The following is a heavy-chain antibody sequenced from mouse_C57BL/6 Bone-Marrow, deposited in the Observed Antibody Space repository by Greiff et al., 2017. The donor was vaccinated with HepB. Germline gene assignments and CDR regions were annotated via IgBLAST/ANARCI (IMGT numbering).Heavy chain of an antibody. Sequence: QVQLQQSGAELVKPGASVKLSCKASGYTFTSYWMQWVKQRPGQGLEWIGEIDPSDSYTNYNQKFKGKATLTVDTSSSTAYMQLSSLTSEDSAVYYCARWLLRRPFAYWGQGTLVTVSA. CDR1: GYTFTSYW. CDR3: ARWLLRRPFAY. J-gene: IGHJ3*01. D-gene: IGHD2-3*01. CDR2: IDPSDSYT. V-gene: IGHV1-50*01.